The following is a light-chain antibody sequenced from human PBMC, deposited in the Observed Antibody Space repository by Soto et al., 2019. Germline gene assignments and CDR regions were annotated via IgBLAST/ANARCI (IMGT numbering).Light chain of an antibody. CDR2: WAS. J-gene: IGKJ2*01. CDR1: QSVFYNSKNKNY. CDR3: QQYFNTPHT. V-gene: IGKV4-1*01. Sequence: DIVMTQSPDSLAVSLGERATINCKSSQSVFYNSKNKNYFAWYQQKPGQPPKLLIYWASTRESGVPDRFSGSGSGTDFTLTISILQAEDVAVYYCQQYFNTPHTFGQGTKLAIK.